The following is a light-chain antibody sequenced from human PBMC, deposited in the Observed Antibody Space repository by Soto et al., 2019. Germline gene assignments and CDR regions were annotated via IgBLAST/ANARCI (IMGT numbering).Light chain of an antibody. Sequence: QSVLTQPASVSGSPGQSITISCTGTSSDVGGYNYVSWYQQHPGKAPKLMIYDVSNRPSGVSNRFSGSKSGNTASLTISGLQAEDEADYYCSSYTSSSTPGVFGGVTKLTVL. J-gene: IGLJ2*01. CDR2: DVS. CDR1: SSDVGGYNY. CDR3: SSYTSSSTPGV. V-gene: IGLV2-14*03.